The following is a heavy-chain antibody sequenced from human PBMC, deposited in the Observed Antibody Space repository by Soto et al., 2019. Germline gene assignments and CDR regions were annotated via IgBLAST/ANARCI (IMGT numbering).Heavy chain of an antibody. CDR2: ISATGGGT. D-gene: IGHD3-16*01. Sequence: GGSLRLSCAASGFKFSSYAMSWVRQAPGKGLEWVSLISATGGGTYYADSVKGRFTISRGNSDNTLHLQVHSLRAEDTAVYYCAKDRRAGGNSAFYFDFWGQGAQVTVSS. V-gene: IGHV3-23*01. J-gene: IGHJ5*01. CDR1: GFKFSSYA. CDR3: AKDRRAGGNSAFYFDF.